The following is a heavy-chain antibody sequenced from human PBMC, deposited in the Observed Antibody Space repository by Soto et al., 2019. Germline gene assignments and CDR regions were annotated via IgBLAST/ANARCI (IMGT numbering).Heavy chain of an antibody. CDR3: ARAPYYDFWSGYLRGFDP. Sequence: SETLSLTCTVSGGSISSGGYYWSWIRQHPGKGLEWIGYIYYSGSTYYNPSLKSRVTISVDTSKNQFSLKLSSVTAADTAVYYCARAPYYDFWSGYLRGFDPWGQGTLVTVSS. CDR1: GGSISSGGYY. V-gene: IGHV4-31*03. D-gene: IGHD3-3*01. J-gene: IGHJ5*02. CDR2: IYYSGST.